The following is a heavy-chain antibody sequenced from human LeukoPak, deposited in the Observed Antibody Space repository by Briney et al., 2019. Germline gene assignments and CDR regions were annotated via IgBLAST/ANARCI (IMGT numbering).Heavy chain of an antibody. Sequence: PSGTLSLTCAVHGGSFSGYYWSWIRQPPGKGLEWIGEINHSGSTNYNPSLKSRVTISVDTSKNQFSLKLSSVTAADTAVYYCARNGSPYYYYGMDVWGQGTTVTVSS. V-gene: IGHV4-34*01. CDR2: INHSGST. J-gene: IGHJ6*02. D-gene: IGHD1-26*01. CDR1: GGSFSGYY. CDR3: ARNGSPYYYYGMDV.